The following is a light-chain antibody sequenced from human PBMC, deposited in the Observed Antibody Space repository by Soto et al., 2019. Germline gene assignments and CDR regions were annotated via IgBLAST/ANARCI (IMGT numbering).Light chain of an antibody. J-gene: IGKJ4*01. CDR2: GAS. CDR1: QDISES. CDR3: QQYNSFPPT. Sequence: DIQMTQSPSSLSASVGDRVSITCRASQDISESLAWFQQKPGEAPKSLIFGASTLQSGVPSKFSGSGSGTDFTLTISSLQPEESANYYCQQYNSFPPTFGGGTKVEIK. V-gene: IGKV1-16*02.